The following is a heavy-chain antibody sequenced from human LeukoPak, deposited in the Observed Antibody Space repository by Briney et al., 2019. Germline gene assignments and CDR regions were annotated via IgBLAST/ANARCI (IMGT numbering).Heavy chain of an antibody. D-gene: IGHD3-10*01. CDR3: TRDYYDSGSYGGISFDY. J-gene: IGHJ4*02. CDR2: INNHDGNT. Sequence: SGGSLRLSCAASGFTLSDYYMSWVRQAPGKGLEWVSGINNHDGNTYNADSVKGRFIISRDDSKNTLYLQMNSLRAEDTAVYYCTRDYYDSGSYGGISFDYWGQGTVVTVSS. CDR1: GFTLSDYY. V-gene: IGHV3-23*01.